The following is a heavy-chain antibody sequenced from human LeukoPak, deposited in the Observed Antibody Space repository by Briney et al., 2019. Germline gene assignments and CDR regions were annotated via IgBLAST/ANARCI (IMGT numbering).Heavy chain of an antibody. Sequence: SETLSLTCTVSGGSISSTSYYWGWIRQPPGKGLEWIGSIYYSGSTYYNPSLKSRVTISVDTSKNQFSLKLSSVTAADTAVYYCARELAAAGIIAVAGTFDYWGQGTLVTVSS. D-gene: IGHD6-19*01. V-gene: IGHV4-39*07. CDR3: ARELAAAGIIAVAGTFDY. CDR1: GGSISSTSYY. J-gene: IGHJ4*02. CDR2: IYYSGST.